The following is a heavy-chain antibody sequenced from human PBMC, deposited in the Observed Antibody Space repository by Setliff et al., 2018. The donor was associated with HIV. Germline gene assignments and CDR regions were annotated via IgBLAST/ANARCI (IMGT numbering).Heavy chain of an antibody. CDR1: GGSLSDYS. D-gene: IGHD3-22*01. V-gene: IGHV4-34*01. Sequence: LSLTCAVYGGSLSDYSWSWIRQPPGKGLEWIGEMNHSGSTNYNPSLKSRVTISVDASKNQFSPKLSSVTAADTAVYYCARGQQIVNWFDPWGQGTLVTVSS. CDR3: ARGQQIVNWFDP. J-gene: IGHJ5*02. CDR2: MNHSGST.